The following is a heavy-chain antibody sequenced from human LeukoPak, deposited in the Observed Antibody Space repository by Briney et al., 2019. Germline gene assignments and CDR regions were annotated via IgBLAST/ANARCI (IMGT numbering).Heavy chain of an antibody. CDR3: ARGYTATLDY. CDR1: GFTFSSYW. V-gene: IGHV3-74*01. J-gene: IGHJ4*02. D-gene: IGHD3-16*02. CDR2: INSDGSSI. Sequence: GGSLRLSCAASGFTFSSYWMHWVRQTPGKGLVWVSRINSDGSSISYADSVKGRFTISRDNAKNTLYLQVNSLRDEDTAVCYCARGYTATLDYWGQGTLVTVSS.